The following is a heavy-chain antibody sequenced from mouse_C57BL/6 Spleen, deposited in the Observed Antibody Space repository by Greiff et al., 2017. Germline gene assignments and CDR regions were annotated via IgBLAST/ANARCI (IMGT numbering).Heavy chain of an antibody. D-gene: IGHD1-1*01. CDR3: ARPKLLRYYFDD. J-gene: IGHJ2*01. V-gene: IGHV5-6*01. CDR1: GFTFSSYG. Sequence: EVQLVESGGDLVKPGGSLKLSCAASGFTFSSYGMSWVRQTPDKRLEWVATISSGGSYTYYPDSVKGRFTISRDNAKNTLYLQMSSLKSEDTAMYYCARPKLLRYYFDDWGQGTTLTVSS. CDR2: ISSGGSYT.